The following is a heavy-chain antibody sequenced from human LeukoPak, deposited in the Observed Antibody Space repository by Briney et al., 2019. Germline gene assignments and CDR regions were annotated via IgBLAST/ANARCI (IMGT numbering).Heavy chain of an antibody. V-gene: IGHV3-23*01. CDR2: ISGSGGST. CDR3: AKSTYSSGWSWDY. Sequence: GGSLRLSCAASGFTFSSYAMSWVRQAPGKGLEWVSAISGSGGSTYYADSVKGRFTISRDNSKNTLYLQINSLRAEDTAVYYCAKSTYSSGWSWDYWGQGTLVTVSS. CDR1: GFTFSSYA. D-gene: IGHD6-19*01. J-gene: IGHJ4*02.